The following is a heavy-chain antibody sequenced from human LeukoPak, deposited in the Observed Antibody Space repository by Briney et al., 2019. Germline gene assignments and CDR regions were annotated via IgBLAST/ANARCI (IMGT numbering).Heavy chain of an antibody. CDR1: GFSFSTHG. CDR3: AKDSPILTV. D-gene: IGHD3-9*01. Sequence: GGSLRLSCAASGFSFSTHGMSWVRQGPGKGLEWVSALDGIGTSIYYADSVKGRFTISRDNSKNTLFLQMNSLRAEVTAIYYCAKDSPILTVWGQGTMVTVSS. V-gene: IGHV3-23*01. CDR2: LDGIGTSI. J-gene: IGHJ3*01.